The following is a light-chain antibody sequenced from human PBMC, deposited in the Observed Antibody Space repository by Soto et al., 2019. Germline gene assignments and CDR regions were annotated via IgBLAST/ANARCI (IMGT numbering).Light chain of an antibody. CDR2: DAT. CDR1: HNIKRW. J-gene: IGKJ1*01. V-gene: IGKV1-5*01. CDR3: QQFAKSST. Sequence: IQMTQSPSTLSASVGDRVTITCRASHNIKRWMAWYQQKRGRAPSLLIFDATTLHSGVPSRFGGGGSGTEFTLTINGLQPDDFATYYCQQFAKSSTFGQGTTVEIK.